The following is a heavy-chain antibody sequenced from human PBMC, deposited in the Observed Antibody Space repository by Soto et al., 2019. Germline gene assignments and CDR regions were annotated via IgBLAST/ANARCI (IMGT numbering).Heavy chain of an antibody. D-gene: IGHD4-4*01. J-gene: IGHJ6*03. V-gene: IGHV3-7*01. CDR3: ARAHLSTVRDYYYYYMDV. CDR2: IKQDGSEK. CDR1: GFTFSSYW. Sequence: GGSLRLSCAASGFTFSSYWMSWVRQAPGKGLEWVANIKQDGSEKYYVDSVKGRFTISRDNAKNSLYLQMNSLRAEDTAVYYCARAHLSTVRDYYYYYMDVWGKGTTVNVSS.